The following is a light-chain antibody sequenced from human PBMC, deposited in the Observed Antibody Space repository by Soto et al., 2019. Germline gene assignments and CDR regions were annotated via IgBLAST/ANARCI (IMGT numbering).Light chain of an antibody. CDR2: VAS. V-gene: IGKV3-15*01. J-gene: IGKJ4*01. CDR1: QSVGSSY. CDR3: SQYNNWPLT. Sequence: ILLTQSPGSLSLSPGASATLSCRASQSVGSSYLAWYQQKPGQTPRLLIYVASTRATGFPARFTGSGSGTDFTLNISSLQSEDCAIYHCSQYNNWPLTFGQGTKVDIK.